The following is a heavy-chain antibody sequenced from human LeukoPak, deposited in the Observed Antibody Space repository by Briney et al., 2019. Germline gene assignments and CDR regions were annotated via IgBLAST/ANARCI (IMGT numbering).Heavy chain of an antibody. CDR2: IYYSGNT. Sequence: SETLSLTCTVSGGSISSSSYYWGWIRQPPGKGLEWIGSIYYSGNTYHNPSLKSRVTISVDTSKNQFSLKLSSVTAADTAVYYCARADYDILTGYVYYYYMDVWGKGTTVTVSS. CDR1: GGSISSSSYY. D-gene: IGHD3-9*01. CDR3: ARADYDILTGYVYYYYMDV. V-gene: IGHV4-39*07. J-gene: IGHJ6*03.